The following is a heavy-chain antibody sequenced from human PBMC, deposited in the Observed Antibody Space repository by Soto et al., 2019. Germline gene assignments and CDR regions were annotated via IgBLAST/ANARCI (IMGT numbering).Heavy chain of an antibody. D-gene: IGHD6-19*01. J-gene: IGHJ4*01. CDR1: VYSIISGSY. Sequence: SETLSLTCTVSVYSIISGSYCAWIRQPPGKGPEWIASIYHGGTTFYNPSLKSRITISVDTSNNQFSLKLTSVTAADTAVYYCARVHVMVVAGSTFDYWGHGTLVTV. CDR2: IYHGGTT. CDR3: ARVHVMVVAGSTFDY. V-gene: IGHV4-38-2*02.